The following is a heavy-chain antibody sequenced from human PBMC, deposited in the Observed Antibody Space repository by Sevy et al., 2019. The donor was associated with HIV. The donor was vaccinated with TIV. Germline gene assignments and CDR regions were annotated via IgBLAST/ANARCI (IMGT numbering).Heavy chain of an antibody. CDR2: IYYSGST. Sequence: SETLSLTCTVSGGSISSGGYYWNWIRQHPGKGLEWIGYIYYSGSTYYDPSLKGRVTISVDTSKNQFSLKLSSVTAADTAVYYCARGRHYYDSSGYYALTRGAYYFEYWGQGTLVTVSS. V-gene: IGHV4-31*03. D-gene: IGHD3-22*01. CDR3: ARGRHYYDSSGYYALTRGAYYFEY. J-gene: IGHJ4*02. CDR1: GGSISSGGYY.